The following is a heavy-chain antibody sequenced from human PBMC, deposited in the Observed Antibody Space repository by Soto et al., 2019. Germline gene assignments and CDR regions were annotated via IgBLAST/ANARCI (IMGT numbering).Heavy chain of an antibody. J-gene: IGHJ6*02. V-gene: IGHV3-23*01. CDR3: ARLRRSWYGLDV. Sequence: GGSLRLSCAAAGFSLSTYGMTWGRQAPGKGLEWGSAITGTGGNTYYVDSVKGRFTSSRENAKNRLYLQMNRVRVEDTAVYYCARLRRSWYGLDVWGQGTTGTVS. CDR2: ITGTGGNT. CDR1: GFSLSTYG.